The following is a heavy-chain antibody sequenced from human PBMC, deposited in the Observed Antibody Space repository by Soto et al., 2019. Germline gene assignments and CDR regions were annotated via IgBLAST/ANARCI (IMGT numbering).Heavy chain of an antibody. Sequence: QEQLEQSGAEVKKPGASVKVSCQASRYTFTNYYMHWLRQAPGQGLEWMGIINPSGITDYAQKFQGRVTMTRDTSTSTVYMELSSLTSEDTAVYYCARVRIVAGRRALDMWGQGTLVTVSS. D-gene: IGHD5-12*01. J-gene: IGHJ3*02. V-gene: IGHV1-46*01. CDR1: RYTFTNYY. CDR2: INPSGIT. CDR3: ARVRIVAGRRALDM.